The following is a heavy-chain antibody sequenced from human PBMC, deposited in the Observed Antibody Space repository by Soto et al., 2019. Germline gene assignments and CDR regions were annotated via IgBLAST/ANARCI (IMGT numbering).Heavy chain of an antibody. CDR2: ISPYSGNT. CDR1: GYIFVNYG. CDR3: ARIADCSTTSCSFPSRFHIRGYYYYYGLDV. J-gene: IGHJ6*02. V-gene: IGHV1-18*01. D-gene: IGHD2-2*01. Sequence: GASVKVSCKASGYIFVNYGIAWVRQAPGQGLEWMGWISPYSGNTHYASKVQGRLTMTTDTSTSTAYMELSSLRSDDTAVYYCARIADCSTTSCSFPSRFHIRGYYYYYGLDVWGQGTMVTVSS.